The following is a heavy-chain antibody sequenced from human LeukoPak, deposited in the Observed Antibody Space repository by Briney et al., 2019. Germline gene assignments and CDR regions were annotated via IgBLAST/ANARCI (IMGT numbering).Heavy chain of an antibody. V-gene: IGHV1-2*02. Sequence: ASVKVSCKASGYTFTGYYMHWVRQAPGQGLEWMGWINPNSGGTNYAQKFQGRVTMTRDTSISTAYMELSRLRSDDTAVYYCARDPYYYDSSGYHLFDYWGQGTLVTVSS. CDR3: ARDPYYYDSSGYHLFDY. J-gene: IGHJ4*02. CDR1: GYTFTGYY. D-gene: IGHD3-22*01. CDR2: INPNSGGT.